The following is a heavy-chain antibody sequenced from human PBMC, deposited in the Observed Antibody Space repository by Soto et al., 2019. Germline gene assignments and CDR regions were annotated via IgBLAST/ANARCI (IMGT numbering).Heavy chain of an antibody. CDR2: ISYDGSNK. V-gene: IGHV3-30*18. J-gene: IGHJ6*03. Sequence: GGSLRLSCAASGFTFSSYGMHWVRQAPGKGLEWVAVISYDGSNKYYADSVKGRFTISRDNSKNTLYLQMNSLRAEDTAVYYCAKDGIVVVPAAIEWYYYYMDVWGKGTTVTVSS. CDR3: AKDGIVVVPAAIEWYYYYMDV. D-gene: IGHD2-2*01. CDR1: GFTFSSYG.